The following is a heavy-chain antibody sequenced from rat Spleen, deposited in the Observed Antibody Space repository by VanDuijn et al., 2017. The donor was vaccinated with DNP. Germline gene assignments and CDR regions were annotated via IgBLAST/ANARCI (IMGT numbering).Heavy chain of an antibody. J-gene: IGHJ2*01. V-gene: IGHV5-27*01. CDR2: ISPGGGST. CDR1: GFTFSDYN. D-gene: IGHD1-11*01. CDR3: TTDFERGY. Sequence: EVHLVESGGGLVQPGRSLKLSCAASGFTFSDYNMAWVRQAPKKGLEWVASISPGGGSTHYRDSVEGRFTVSRDNAKSTLYLQMDSLRSEDTATYYCTTDFERGYWGQGVMVTVSS.